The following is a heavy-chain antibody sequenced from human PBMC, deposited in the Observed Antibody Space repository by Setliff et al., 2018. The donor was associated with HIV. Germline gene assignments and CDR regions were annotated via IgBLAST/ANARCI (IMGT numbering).Heavy chain of an antibody. Sequence: PSETLSLTCTVSGGSISSHYWSWLRQPPGKGLEWIGYIHYSGSSNYNPSLKSRVSISLDTSKKQVSLKLNSVTAADTAVYYCARGLSIFGVATPGFYSFMDVWGKGTTVTVSS. D-gene: IGHD3-3*01. CDR1: GGSISSHY. CDR2: IHYSGSS. V-gene: IGHV4-59*11. J-gene: IGHJ6*03. CDR3: ARGLSIFGVATPGFYSFMDV.